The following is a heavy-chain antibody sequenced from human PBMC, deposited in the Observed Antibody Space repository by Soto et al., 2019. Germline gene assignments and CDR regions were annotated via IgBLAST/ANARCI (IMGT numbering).Heavy chain of an antibody. Sequence: QVQLQQWGAGLLKPSETLSLTCAVYGGSFSGYYWSWIRQPPGKGLEWIGEINHSGSTNYNPSLTSRVTISVDTSKNQFSLKLSSVTAADTAVYYCAREGYYYGSGSYYSVWGQGTTVTVSS. D-gene: IGHD3-10*01. J-gene: IGHJ6*02. CDR1: GGSFSGYY. CDR2: INHSGST. V-gene: IGHV4-34*01. CDR3: AREGYYYGSGSYYSV.